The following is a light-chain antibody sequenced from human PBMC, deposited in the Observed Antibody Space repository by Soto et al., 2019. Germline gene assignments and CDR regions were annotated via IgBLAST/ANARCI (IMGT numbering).Light chain of an antibody. CDR3: QQYGSSGT. CDR1: RNIGSW. CDR2: KAS. V-gene: IGKV1-5*03. Sequence: DIQMTQSPSTLSASIGDRVTITCRASRNIGSWLAWYQQKAGKAPNLLIYKASTLETGVPSRFSGSGSGTEFTLTISRLEPEDFAVYYCQQYGSSGTFGQGTKVDIK. J-gene: IGKJ1*01.